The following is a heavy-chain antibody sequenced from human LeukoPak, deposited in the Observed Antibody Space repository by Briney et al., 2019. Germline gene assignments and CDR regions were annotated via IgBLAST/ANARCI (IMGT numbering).Heavy chain of an antibody. V-gene: IGHV3-33*01. CDR1: GFTFSSYG. J-gene: IGHJ2*01. CDR2: IWYDGSNK. Sequence: GGSLRLSCAASGFTFSSYGMHWVRQAPGKGLEWVAVIWYDGSNKYYADSVKGRFTISGDNSKNTLYLQMDSLRAEDTAVYYCARETAGYFDLWGRGTLVTVSS. D-gene: IGHD6-19*01. CDR3: ARETAGYFDL.